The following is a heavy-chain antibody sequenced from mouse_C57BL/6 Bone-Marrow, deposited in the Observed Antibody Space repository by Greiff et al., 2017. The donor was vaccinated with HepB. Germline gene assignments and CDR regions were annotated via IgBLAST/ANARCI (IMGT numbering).Heavy chain of an antibody. Sequence: QVQLQQSGAELVKPGASVKLSCKASGYTFTSYWMQWVKQRPGQGLEWIGEIDPFDSYTNYNQKFKGKATLTVDTSSSTAYMQLSSLTSEDSAVYYCARGLPYYFDYWGQGTTLTVSS. CDR2: IDPFDSYT. CDR3: ARGLPYYFDY. CDR1: GYTFTSYW. V-gene: IGHV1-50*01. J-gene: IGHJ2*01. D-gene: IGHD6-2*01.